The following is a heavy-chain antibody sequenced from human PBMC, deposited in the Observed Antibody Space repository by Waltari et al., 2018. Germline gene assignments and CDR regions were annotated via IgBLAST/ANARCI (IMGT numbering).Heavy chain of an antibody. J-gene: IGHJ4*02. CDR3: ARGRELDLSDY. D-gene: IGHD1-26*01. CDR2: INPNSGGT. Sequence: QVQLVQSGAEVTKPGASVKVSCTASGYTFTGYYMHWVRQAPGQGLEWMGWINPNSGGTNDEQKCQGRVTMTRDTSSSTADMELSRLRSDDTAVYYCARGRELDLSDYWGQGTLVTVSA. V-gene: IGHV1-2*02. CDR1: GYTFTGYY.